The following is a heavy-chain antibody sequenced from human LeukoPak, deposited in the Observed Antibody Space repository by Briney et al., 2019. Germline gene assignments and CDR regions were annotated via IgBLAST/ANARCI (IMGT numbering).Heavy chain of an antibody. D-gene: IGHD3-10*01. J-gene: IGHJ4*02. CDR1: GFTFSTYW. CDR3: ARVRGGYYFDY. Sequence: GGSLRLSCAASGFTFSTYWMSWVRQAPGKGLEWVANIKQDGSEKDYVDSVKGRFTISRDNAKNSLFLQMNSLRAEDTDVYYCARVRGGYYFDYWGQGSLVTVSS. CDR2: IKQDGSEK. V-gene: IGHV3-7*01.